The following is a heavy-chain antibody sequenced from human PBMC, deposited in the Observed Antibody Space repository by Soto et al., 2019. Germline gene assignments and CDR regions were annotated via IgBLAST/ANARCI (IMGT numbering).Heavy chain of an antibody. CDR2: IIPIFGTA. CDR1: GGTFSSYA. Sequence: QVQLVQSGAEVKKPGSSVKVSCKASGGTFSSYAISWVRQAPGQGLEWMGGIIPIFGTANYAQKFQGRVTITADESTSTAYLELSSLRSEDTAVYYCAARPVAGTHTLTFDYWGQGTLVTVSS. V-gene: IGHV1-69*12. D-gene: IGHD6-19*01. CDR3: AARPVAGTHTLTFDY. J-gene: IGHJ4*02.